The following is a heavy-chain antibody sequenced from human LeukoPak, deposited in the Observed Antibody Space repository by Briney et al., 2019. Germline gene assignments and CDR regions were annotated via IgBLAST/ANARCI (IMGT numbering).Heavy chain of an antibody. D-gene: IGHD3-16*01. CDR2: INPNSGGT. J-gene: IGHJ5*02. Sequence: ASVKDSCKTSGYTFTGYYMHWLRQAPGQGLEWMGRINPNSGGTYYAQKFQGRVTMTRDTSISTSYMELTSLISDDTAVYYCAGGVLHGGGNWFDPWGQGTLVTVSS. CDR1: GYTFTGYY. CDR3: AGGVLHGGGNWFDP. V-gene: IGHV1-2*06.